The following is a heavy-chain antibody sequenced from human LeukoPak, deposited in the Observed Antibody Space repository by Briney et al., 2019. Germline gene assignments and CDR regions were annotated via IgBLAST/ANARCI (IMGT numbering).Heavy chain of an antibody. V-gene: IGHV3-23*01. CDR1: GFTFTSYA. Sequence: PGGSLRLSCAASGFTFTSYAMSWVRQAPGKGLEWVSGITGSGGGAYYADSVRGRFTISRDKSKNTLYLQMSSLRAEDTAIYYCAKSSQITPWSHFDYWGQGTLVTVSS. CDR2: ITGSGGGA. J-gene: IGHJ4*02. CDR3: AKSSQITPWSHFDY. D-gene: IGHD1-14*01.